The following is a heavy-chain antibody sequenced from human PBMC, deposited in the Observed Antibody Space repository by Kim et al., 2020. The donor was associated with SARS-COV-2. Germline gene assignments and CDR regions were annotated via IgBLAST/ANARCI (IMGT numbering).Heavy chain of an antibody. CDR3: AKDSLGYCSGGSCIPFDY. CDR1: GFTFSSYG. Sequence: GGSLRLSCAASGFTFSSYGMHWVRQAPGKGLEWVAVIWYDGSNKYYADSVKGRFTISRDNSKNTLYLQMNSLRAEDTAVYYCAKDSLGYCSGGSCIPFDYWGQGTLVTVSS. V-gene: IGHV3-33*06. CDR2: IWYDGSNK. J-gene: IGHJ4*02. D-gene: IGHD2-15*01.